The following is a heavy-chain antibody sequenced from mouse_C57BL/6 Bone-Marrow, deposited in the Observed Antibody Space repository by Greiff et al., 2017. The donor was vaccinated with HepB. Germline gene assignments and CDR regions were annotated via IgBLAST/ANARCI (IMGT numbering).Heavy chain of an antibody. CDR1: GYSITSGYY. CDR3: ARDEYFDY. Sequence: EVQLQQSGPGLVKPSQSLSLTCSVTGYSITSGYYWNWIRQFPGNKLEWMGYISYDGSNNYNPSLKTRISITRDTSKNQFFLKLNSVTTEDTATYYCARDEYFDYWGQGTTLTVSS. J-gene: IGHJ2*01. V-gene: IGHV3-6*01. CDR2: ISYDGSN.